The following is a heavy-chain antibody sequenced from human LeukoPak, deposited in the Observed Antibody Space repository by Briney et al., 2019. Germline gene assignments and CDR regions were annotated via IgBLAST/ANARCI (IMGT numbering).Heavy chain of an antibody. CDR2: ISSSGSTI. D-gene: IGHD1-1*01. V-gene: IGHV3-48*03. J-gene: IGHJ4*02. Sequence: GGSLRLSCAASGFTFSSYEMNWVRQAPGKGLEWVSYISSSGSTIYYADSVKGRFTISRDNAKNSLYLQMNSLRAEDTAVYYCAARNDRGAYWGQGTLVTVTS. CDR1: GFTFSSYE. CDR3: AARNDRGAY.